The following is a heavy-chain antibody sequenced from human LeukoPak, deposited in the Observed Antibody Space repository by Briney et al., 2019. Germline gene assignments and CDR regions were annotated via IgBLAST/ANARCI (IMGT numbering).Heavy chain of an antibody. CDR2: IYYSGST. J-gene: IGHJ3*02. V-gene: IGHV4-39*07. CDR1: GGSISSSSYY. CDR3: ARGGGLGAFDI. Sequence: SETLSLTCTVSGGSISSSSYYWGWIRQPPGKGLEWIGSIYYSGSTYYNPSLKSRVTISVDTSKNQFSLKLSSVTVADTAVYYCARGGGLGAFDIWGQGTMVTVSS. D-gene: IGHD3-10*01.